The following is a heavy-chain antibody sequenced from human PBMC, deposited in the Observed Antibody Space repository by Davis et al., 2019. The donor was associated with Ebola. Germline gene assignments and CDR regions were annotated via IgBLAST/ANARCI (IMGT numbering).Heavy chain of an antibody. D-gene: IGHD3-10*01. CDR3: ARQIGTMGYFDY. V-gene: IGHV5-51*01. J-gene: IGHJ4*02. CDR2: IYPDDSDT. Sequence: GESLKISCKASGYNFPSYWIGWVRQKSGEGLEWMGTIYPDDSDTRYSPSFRGQVTISADNSIKTAFLHWSSLKASDTAIYYCARQIGTMGYFDYWGQGTLVTVSS. CDR1: GYNFPSYW.